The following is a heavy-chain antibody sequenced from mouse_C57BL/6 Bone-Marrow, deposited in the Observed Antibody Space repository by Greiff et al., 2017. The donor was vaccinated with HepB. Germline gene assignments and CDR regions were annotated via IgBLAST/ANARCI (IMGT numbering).Heavy chain of an antibody. J-gene: IGHJ4*01. Sequence: VQLKQSGPELVKPGASVKIPCKASGYTFTDYNMDWVKQSHGKSLEWIGDINPNNGGTIYNQKFKGKATLTVDKSSSTAYMELRSLTSEDTAVYYCARGGTTGSFYYAMDYWGQGTSVTVSS. CDR2: INPNNGGT. V-gene: IGHV1-18*01. CDR1: GYTFTDYN. D-gene: IGHD1-1*01. CDR3: ARGGTTGSFYYAMDY.